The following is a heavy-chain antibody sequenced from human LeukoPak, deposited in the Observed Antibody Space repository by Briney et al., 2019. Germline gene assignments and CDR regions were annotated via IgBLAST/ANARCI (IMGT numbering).Heavy chain of an antibody. CDR3: AGGLVTPRGALDI. CDR2: INHSGST. CDR1: GGSFSGYY. J-gene: IGHJ3*02. D-gene: IGHD2-21*02. V-gene: IGHV4-34*01. Sequence: PSETLSLTCAVYGGSFSGYYWSWIRQPPGKGLEWIGEINHSGSTNYNPSLKSRVTISVDTSKNQFSLKLSSVTAADTAVYYCAGGLVTPRGALDIWGQGTMVTVSS.